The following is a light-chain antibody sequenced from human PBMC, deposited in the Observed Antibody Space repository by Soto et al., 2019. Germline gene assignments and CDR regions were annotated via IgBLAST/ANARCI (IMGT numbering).Light chain of an antibody. J-gene: IGKJ1*01. Sequence: DIVMTQSPDSLAVSLGERATINCKSSQSVLHSPNNKNYLAWYQQQPGQPPKLLIYWASTRESGVPHRFSGSGSGTDFTLTISSLQAEDVAVYYCHQYNGIPWTFGQGTKVEIK. CDR2: WAS. CDR3: HQYNGIPWT. CDR1: QSVLHSPNNKNY. V-gene: IGKV4-1*01.